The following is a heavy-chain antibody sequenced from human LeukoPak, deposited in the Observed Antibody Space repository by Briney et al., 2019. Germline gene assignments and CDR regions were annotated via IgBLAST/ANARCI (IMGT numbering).Heavy chain of an antibody. CDR3: ARGPTYYYDSSGYYYSDWFDP. CDR2: INHSGST. J-gene: IGHJ5*02. CDR1: GGSFSGYY. V-gene: IGHV4-34*01. D-gene: IGHD3-22*01. Sequence: SETLSLTCAVYGGSFSGYYWSWIRQPPGKGLEWIGEINHSGSTNYNPSLKSRATISVDTSKNQFSLKLSSVTAADTAVYYCARGPTYYYDSSGYYYSDWFDPWGQGTLVTVSS.